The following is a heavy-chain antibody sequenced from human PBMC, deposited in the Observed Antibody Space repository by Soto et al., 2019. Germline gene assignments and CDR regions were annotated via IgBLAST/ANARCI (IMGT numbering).Heavy chain of an antibody. Sequence: EVQLVETGGGLIQPGGSLRLSCAASGFTVSSNYMSWVRQAPGKGLEWVSVIYSGGSTYYADSVKGRFTISRDNSKNTLYLQMNSLRAEDSAVYYCARPSSSGNYYYYYAMDVWGQGTTVTVSS. J-gene: IGHJ6*02. V-gene: IGHV3-53*02. CDR1: GFTVSSNY. CDR3: ARPSSSGNYYYYYAMDV. D-gene: IGHD6-6*01. CDR2: IYSGGST.